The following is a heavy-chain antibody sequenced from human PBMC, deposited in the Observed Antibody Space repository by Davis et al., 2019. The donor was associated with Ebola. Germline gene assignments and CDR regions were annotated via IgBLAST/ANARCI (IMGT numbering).Heavy chain of an antibody. Sequence: GGSLRLSCAASGFTVSTKYMSWVRQAPGKGLEWVSVIYSGGSTYYADSVKGRFTISRDNSKNTLYLQMNSLRAEDTAVYYCATSSVAIAVAGTFDFWGQGTLVTVSS. J-gene: IGHJ4*02. CDR1: GFTVSTKY. CDR2: IYSGGST. V-gene: IGHV3-53*01. CDR3: ATSSVAIAVAGTFDF. D-gene: IGHD6-19*01.